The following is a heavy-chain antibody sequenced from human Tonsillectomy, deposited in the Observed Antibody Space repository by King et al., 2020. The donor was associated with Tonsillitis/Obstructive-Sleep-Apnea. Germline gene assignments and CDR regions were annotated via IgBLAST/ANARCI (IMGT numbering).Heavy chain of an antibody. D-gene: IGHD2-2*01. CDR3: ARGLRSGSTLLREPISSSHYYYMDV. J-gene: IGHJ6*03. CDR2: INHSGST. V-gene: IGHV4-34*01. CDR1: GGSFSGYY. Sequence: VQLQQWGAGLLKPSETLSLTCAVYGGSFSGYYWRWIRQPPGKGLEWMGEINHSGSTNYNPSLKSRVTISVDTSKNQFSLKLSSVTAADTAVYYWARGLRSGSTLLREPISSSHYYYMDVWGKGTTVTVSS.